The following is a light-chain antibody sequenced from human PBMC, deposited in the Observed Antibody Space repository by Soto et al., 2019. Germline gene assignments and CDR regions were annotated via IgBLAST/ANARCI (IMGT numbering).Light chain of an antibody. CDR3: GAYAGSRTFE. CDR2: EGS. J-gene: IGLJ1*01. V-gene: IGLV2-23*03. CDR1: SRDVGSYNL. Sequence: QSALTQPASVSGSPGQSITISCTGTSRDVGSYNLVSWYQQHPGKAPKLMIYEGSKRPSGVSNRFSGSKSGNTASLTISGLQAEDEADYYCGAYAGSRTFEFGTGTKLTVL.